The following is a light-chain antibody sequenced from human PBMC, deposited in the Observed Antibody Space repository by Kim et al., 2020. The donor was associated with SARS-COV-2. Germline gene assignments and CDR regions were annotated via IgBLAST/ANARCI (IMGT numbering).Light chain of an antibody. CDR1: QDITTY. V-gene: IGKV1-33*01. CDR2: DAS. CDR3: QQFGDLPLA. Sequence: DIQMTQSPSSLSASVGDRVTITCQASQDITTYLNWYQHKSGKAPKLLIYDASTLATGVPSRFSGSGSGTVVTFIISSLQPEDIATYCCQQFGDLPLAFGGGTKVDIK. J-gene: IGKJ4*01.